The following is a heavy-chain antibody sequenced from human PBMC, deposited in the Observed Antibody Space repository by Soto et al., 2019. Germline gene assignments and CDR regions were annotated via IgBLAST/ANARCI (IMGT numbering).Heavy chain of an antibody. CDR2: ISAHTGNT. Sequence: QVHLVQSGAEVKKPGASVKVSCQGSGYAFTTYGITWVRQAPGQGLEWMGWISAHTGNTNYAQKLQGRVTVTRDTSTSTAYMQLRSLSYDDTAVYYCARGRDGDYWGQGPVVTVSS. CDR3: ARGRDGDY. J-gene: IGHJ4*02. V-gene: IGHV1-18*01. D-gene: IGHD6-6*01. CDR1: GYAFTTYG.